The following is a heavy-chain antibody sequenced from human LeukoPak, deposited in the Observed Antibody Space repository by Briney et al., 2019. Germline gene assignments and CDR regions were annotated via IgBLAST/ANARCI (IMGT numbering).Heavy chain of an antibody. V-gene: IGHV4-59*08. CDR2: IYFSGST. CDR3: ASHIYCNSTSCYDY. CDR1: GVSISSYY. Sequence: PSETLSLTCTVSGVSISSYYWTWIRQFPGKGLEWIGYIYFSGSTTYNPTLKSRVTISLDTSKNQFSLKLTSVTAADTAVYYCASHIYCNSTSCYDYWGQGTLVTVSS. D-gene: IGHD2-2*01. J-gene: IGHJ4*02.